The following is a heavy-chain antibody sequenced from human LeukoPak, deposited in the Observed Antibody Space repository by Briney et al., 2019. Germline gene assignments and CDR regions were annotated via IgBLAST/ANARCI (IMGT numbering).Heavy chain of an antibody. V-gene: IGHV3-74*01. CDR3: ARDNYDILTGSYYFDY. CDR2: INSDGSST. CDR1: GFTFSSYW. J-gene: IGHJ4*02. D-gene: IGHD3-9*01. Sequence: PGGSLRLSCAASGFTFSSYWMHWVRQAPGKGLVWVSRINSDGSSTSYADSVKGRFTISRDNAKNTLYLQMNSLRAEDTAVYYCARDNYDILTGSYYFDYWGQGTLVTVSS.